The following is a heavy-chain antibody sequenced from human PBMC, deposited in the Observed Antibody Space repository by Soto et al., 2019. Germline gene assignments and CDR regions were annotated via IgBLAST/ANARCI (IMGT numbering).Heavy chain of an antibody. J-gene: IGHJ2*01. Sequence: LSLTCAISGDSIGNFYWSWIRQPAGKGLESLGRLSASGRTNYSPSLQSRVTMSLDRSKNRFSLRLTSVSAADTAVYFCARGMGRYFDLWGRGTLVTVSS. CDR3: ARGMGRYFDL. CDR1: GDSIGNFY. D-gene: IGHD2-8*01. CDR2: LSASGRT. V-gene: IGHV4-4*07.